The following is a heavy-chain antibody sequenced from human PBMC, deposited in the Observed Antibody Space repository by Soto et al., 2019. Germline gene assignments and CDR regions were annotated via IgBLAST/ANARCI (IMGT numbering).Heavy chain of an antibody. J-gene: IGHJ4*02. CDR2: ISSSSSYI. CDR1: GFTFSSYS. D-gene: IGHD2-15*01. CDR3: ARERDCSGGSFYELWPNFDY. V-gene: IGHV3-21*01. Sequence: PGGSLRLSCAASGFTFSSYSMNWVRQAPGKXLEWVSSISSSSSYIYYADSVKGRFTISRDNAKNSLYLQMNSLRAEDTAVYYCARERDCSGGSFYELWPNFDYWGQGTLVTVSS.